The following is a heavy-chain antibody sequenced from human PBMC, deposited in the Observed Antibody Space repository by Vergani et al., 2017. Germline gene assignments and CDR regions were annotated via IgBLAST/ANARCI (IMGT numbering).Heavy chain of an antibody. V-gene: IGHV4-39*07. CDR1: GGSINTSSSF. Sequence: QLQLQESGPGLVKPSETLSLICTVSGGSINTSSSFWSWIRQPPGKGLEWIGEINNDGHTNYNPSLESLVTVSRDTAKNQFSLNLMSVTAADTAMYYCAVRPCVNLVGGEIGTKRTFDYLSQGRLVTVSS. CDR2: INNDGHT. J-gene: IGHJ4*02. CDR3: AVRPCVNLVGGEIGTKRTFDY. D-gene: IGHD1-1*01.